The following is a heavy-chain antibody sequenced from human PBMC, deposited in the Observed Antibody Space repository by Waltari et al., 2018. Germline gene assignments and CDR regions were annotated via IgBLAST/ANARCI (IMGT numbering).Heavy chain of an antibody. J-gene: IGHJ5*02. CDR2: IRHPGTT. Sequence: QVQLQQWGAGLLKPSETLSLTCSVSGASFTSYYWAWVRHVPGKGLEWIGQIRHPGTTNYNPSLQSRVAISIDTSSNQFSLTVFSVTAADTGLYFCTRGGNYDFWSHRPHVDPWGQGTQVTVSS. D-gene: IGHD3-3*01. V-gene: IGHV4-34*01. CDR3: TRGGNYDFWSHRPHVDP. CDR1: GASFTSYY.